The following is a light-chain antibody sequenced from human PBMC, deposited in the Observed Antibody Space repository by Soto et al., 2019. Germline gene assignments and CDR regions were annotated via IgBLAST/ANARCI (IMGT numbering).Light chain of an antibody. J-gene: IGKJ5*01. CDR3: QQRNVWPPIT. Sequence: ELVMTQSPATLSVSPGDRATLSCRASQSISSNLAWYQQKPGQAPGLLIYGASTRATGIPARFSGSGSGTDFTLTINSLEPEDFAVYYCQQRNVWPPITFGQGTRLDIK. CDR1: QSISSN. CDR2: GAS. V-gene: IGKV3-15*01.